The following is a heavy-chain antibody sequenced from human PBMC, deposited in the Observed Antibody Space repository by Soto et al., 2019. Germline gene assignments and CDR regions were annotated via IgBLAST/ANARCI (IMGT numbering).Heavy chain of an antibody. Sequence: GGSLRLSCAASGFTFSIFAMSWVRQSPGKGLEWVSTISGSGGSTYYADAVKGRFTISRDNSMGTLYLQMKSLRVEDTAIYYCAKEVSLGSTVDLGYWGQGALVTVSS. D-gene: IGHD7-27*01. CDR3: AKEVSLGSTVDLGY. J-gene: IGHJ4*02. V-gene: IGHV3-23*01. CDR1: GFTFSIFA. CDR2: ISGSGGST.